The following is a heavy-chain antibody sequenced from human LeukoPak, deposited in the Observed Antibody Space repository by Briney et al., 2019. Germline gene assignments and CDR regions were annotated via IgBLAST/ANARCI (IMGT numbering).Heavy chain of an antibody. J-gene: IGHJ4*02. CDR1: GFTFSTSW. D-gene: IGHD3-16*01. Sequence: GGSLRLSCAAPGFTFSTSWMSWVRQAPGKGLEWVANIKEDGSEKWYMDSVKGRFTISRDNAKNSLYLQMNSLRAEDTAVFYCAEGDYFDYWGQGTLVTVSS. CDR2: IKEDGSEK. V-gene: IGHV3-7*01. CDR3: AEGDYFDY.